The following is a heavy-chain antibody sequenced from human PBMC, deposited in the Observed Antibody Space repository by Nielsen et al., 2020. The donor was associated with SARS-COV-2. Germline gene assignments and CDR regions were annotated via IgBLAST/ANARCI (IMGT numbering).Heavy chain of an antibody. CDR3: ARGGATVAATR. CDR2: ISGSDSSI. V-gene: IGHV3-21*01. D-gene: IGHD2-15*01. J-gene: IGHJ4*02. Sequence: GGSLRLSCVASGFSFNYYSMSWVRQAPGKGLEWVSSISGSDSSITYADSVKGRFTMSRDNAKNSVYLQMSRPRAEDSAVYYCARGGATVAATRWGQGTLVTVSS. CDR1: GFSFNYYS.